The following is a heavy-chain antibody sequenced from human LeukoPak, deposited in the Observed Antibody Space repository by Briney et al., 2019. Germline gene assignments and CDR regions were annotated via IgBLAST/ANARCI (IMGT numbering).Heavy chain of an antibody. D-gene: IGHD4-17*01. J-gene: IGHJ4*02. CDR3: ARGDYGDYREYYFDY. V-gene: IGHV5-51*01. CDR1: GYSFTSYW. Sequence: LGESLKIPCKGSGYSFTSYWIGWVRQMPGKGLEWMGIIYPGDSDTRYSPSFQGQVTISADKSISTAYLQWSSLKASDTAMYYCARGDYGDYREYYFDYWGQGTLVTVSS. CDR2: IYPGDSDT.